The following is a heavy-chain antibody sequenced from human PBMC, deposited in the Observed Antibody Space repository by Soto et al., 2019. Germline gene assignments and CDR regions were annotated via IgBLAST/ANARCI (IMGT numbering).Heavy chain of an antibody. J-gene: IGHJ6*02. CDR2: IYYSGST. Sequence: PSETLSLTCTVSGGSISSGDYYWSWIRQPPGKGLEWIGYIYYSGSTYYNPSLKSRVTISVDTSKNQFSLKLSSVTAADTAVYYCARDEYYYDSSGYFYYYGMDVWGQGTTVTVSS. D-gene: IGHD3-22*01. CDR3: ARDEYYYDSSGYFYYYGMDV. V-gene: IGHV4-30-4*01. CDR1: GGSISSGDYY.